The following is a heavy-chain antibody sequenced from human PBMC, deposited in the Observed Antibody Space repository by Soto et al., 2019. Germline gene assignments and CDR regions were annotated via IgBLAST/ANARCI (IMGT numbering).Heavy chain of an antibody. CDR3: ARADDYYGSGKELDY. CDR2: IWYDGSNK. CDR1: GFTFSSYG. D-gene: IGHD3-10*01. J-gene: IGHJ4*02. Sequence: QVQLVESGGGVVQPGRSLRLSCAASGFTFSSYGMHWVRQAPGKGLEWVAVIWYDGSNKYYADSVKGRFTISRDNSKNTLYLQMNSLRAEDTAVYYCARADDYYGSGKELDYWGQGTLGTVSS. V-gene: IGHV3-33*01.